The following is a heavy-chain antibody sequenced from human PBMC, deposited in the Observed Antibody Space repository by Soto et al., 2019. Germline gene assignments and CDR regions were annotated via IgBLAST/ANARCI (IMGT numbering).Heavy chain of an antibody. D-gene: IGHD6-13*01. J-gene: IGHJ6*02. Sequence: GGSLRLSCAASGFTFSSYGMHWVRQAPGTGLEWVAVIWYDGSNKYYADSVKGRFTISRDNSKNTLYLQMNSLRAEDTAVYYCARDGALIAAAGSHYGMDVWGQGTTVTVSS. CDR1: GFTFSSYG. CDR3: ARDGALIAAAGSHYGMDV. V-gene: IGHV3-33*01. CDR2: IWYDGSNK.